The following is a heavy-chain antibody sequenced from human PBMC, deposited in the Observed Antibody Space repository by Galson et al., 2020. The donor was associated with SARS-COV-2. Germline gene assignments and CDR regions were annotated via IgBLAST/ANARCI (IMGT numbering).Heavy chain of an antibody. CDR1: GGSFSGYY. CDR2: INHSGST. Sequence: SETLSLTCAVYGGSFSGYYWSWIRQPPGKGLEWIGAINHSGSTNYNPSLKSRVTISVDTSKNQFSLKLSSVTAADTAVYYCARGRGYSRSWYGYRGWFDPWGQGTLVTVS. V-gene: IGHV4-34*01. J-gene: IGHJ5*02. D-gene: IGHD6-13*01. CDR3: ARGRGYSRSWYGYRGWFDP.